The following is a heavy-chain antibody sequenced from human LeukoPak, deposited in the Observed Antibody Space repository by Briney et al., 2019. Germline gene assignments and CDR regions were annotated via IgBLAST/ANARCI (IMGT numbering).Heavy chain of an antibody. Sequence: PGGSLSLSCAAPGFTFSSYSMNWVRQAPGKGLEWVSYISSSSIAIYYADSVKGRFTISRDNAKNSVYLQMNSLRAEDTAVYFCARDETAGYSSGWYGYWGQGSLVTVSS. J-gene: IGHJ4*02. D-gene: IGHD6-19*01. CDR2: ISSSSIAI. V-gene: IGHV3-48*01. CDR3: ARDETAGYSSGWYGY. CDR1: GFTFSSYS.